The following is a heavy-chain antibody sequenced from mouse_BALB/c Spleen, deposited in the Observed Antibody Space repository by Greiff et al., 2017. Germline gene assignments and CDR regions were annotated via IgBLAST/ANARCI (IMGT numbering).Heavy chain of an antibody. V-gene: IGHV2-9-2*01. Sequence: VQLVESGPGLVAPSQSLSITCTVSGFSLTSYDISWIRQPPGKGLEWLGVIWTGGGTNYNSAFMSRLSISKDNSKSQVFLKMNSLQTDDTAIYYCVRDGGNGAWFAYWGQGTLVTVSA. CDR1: GFSLTSYD. CDR2: IWTGGGT. CDR3: VRDGGNGAWFAY. J-gene: IGHJ3*01.